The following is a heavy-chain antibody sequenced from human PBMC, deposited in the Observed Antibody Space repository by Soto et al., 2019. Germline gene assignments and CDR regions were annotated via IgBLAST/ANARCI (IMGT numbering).Heavy chain of an antibody. Sequence: LSLTCAVSGFSISSGYFWGWIRQPPGKGPEWLGSIYHSGTTYYNPSVKGRVTISVDTSKNQFSLKMSSVTAADTAVYYCARDSSGYYWFDPWGQGTLVTVSS. V-gene: IGHV4-38-2*02. D-gene: IGHD3-22*01. CDR3: ARDSSGYYWFDP. J-gene: IGHJ5*02. CDR1: GFSISSGYF. CDR2: IYHSGTT.